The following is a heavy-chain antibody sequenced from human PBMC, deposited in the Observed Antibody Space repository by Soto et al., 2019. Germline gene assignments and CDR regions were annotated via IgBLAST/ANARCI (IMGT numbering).Heavy chain of an antibody. J-gene: IGHJ6*02. CDR3: ARDRKLGGDGMDV. CDR1: GFTFSSYA. Sequence: QVQLVESGGGVVQPGRSLRLSCAASGFTFSSYAMHWVRQAPGKGLGWVAVISYDGSNKYYADSVKGRFTISRDNSKNTLYLQMNSLRAEDTAVYYCARDRKLGGDGMDVWGQGTTVTVSS. D-gene: IGHD6-13*01. CDR2: ISYDGSNK. V-gene: IGHV3-30-3*01.